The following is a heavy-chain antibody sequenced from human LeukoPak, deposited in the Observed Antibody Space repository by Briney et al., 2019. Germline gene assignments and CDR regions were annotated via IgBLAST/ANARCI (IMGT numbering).Heavy chain of an antibody. V-gene: IGHV3-21*01. Sequence: GGSLRLSCAASGFTFSRYTMNWVRQAPGKGLEWVSSISSSSSYIYYADSVKGRVTISRDNAKNSVYLQVSSLRAEDTAIYYCGGGSHLFQYYMDVWGTGTTVTVSS. D-gene: IGHD3-10*01. CDR3: GGGSHLFQYYMDV. CDR2: ISSSSSYI. CDR1: GFTFSRYT. J-gene: IGHJ6*03.